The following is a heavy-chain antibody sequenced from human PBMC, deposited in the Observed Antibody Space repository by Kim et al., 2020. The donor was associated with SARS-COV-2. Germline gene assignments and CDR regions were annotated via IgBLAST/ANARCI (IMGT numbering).Heavy chain of an antibody. CDR3: ANWRRQQLVRGWFDP. Sequence: DSGKGRFTISRYNSKNTLYLQMNSLRAEDTAVYYCANWRRQQLVRGWFDPWGQGTLVTVSS. J-gene: IGHJ5*02. D-gene: IGHD6-13*01. V-gene: IGHV3-23*01.